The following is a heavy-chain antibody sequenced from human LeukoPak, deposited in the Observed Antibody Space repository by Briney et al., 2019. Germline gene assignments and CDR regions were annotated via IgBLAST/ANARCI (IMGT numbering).Heavy chain of an antibody. J-gene: IGHJ6*02. CDR3: ARVGPYSYGMDV. CDR2: INPNSGGT. CDR1: AYTFTGYY. Sequence: ASVTVSCKSSAYTFTGYYMHWVRQAHGQGLEWMGWINPNSGGTNYAQKFQGRVTMTRDTSISTAYMEVSRLTSDDTAVYYCARVGPYSYGMDVWGQGTTVTVSS. V-gene: IGHV1-2*02.